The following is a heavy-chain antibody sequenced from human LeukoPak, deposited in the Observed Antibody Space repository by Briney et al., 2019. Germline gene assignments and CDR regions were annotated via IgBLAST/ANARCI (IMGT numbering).Heavy chain of an antibody. CDR3: ARLLRYSNYFDS. CDR2: IYTSGST. D-gene: IGHD4-11*01. J-gene: IGHJ4*02. CDR1: GGSMSTYY. Sequence: SETLSLTCTVSGGSMSTYYWSWIRQPPGRGLEWIGHIYTSGSTNYNPSLKSRVTMSVDTSKNQFSLKLTSVTAADTAVYYCARLLRYSNYFDSWGQGTLVTVSS. V-gene: IGHV4-4*09.